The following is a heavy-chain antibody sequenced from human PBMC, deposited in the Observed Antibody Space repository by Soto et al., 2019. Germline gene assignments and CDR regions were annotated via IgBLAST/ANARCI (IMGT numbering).Heavy chain of an antibody. J-gene: IGHJ4*02. Sequence: GGSLRLSCAASGFTFSSFAMSWVRQAPGKGLDWVSAISGSGGSTYSADSVKGRFTISRDNAKNSLYLQMNSLRDEDTAVYYCARRYFDYWGQGTLVTVSS. V-gene: IGHV3-23*01. CDR2: ISGSGGST. CDR3: ARRYFDY. CDR1: GFTFSSFA.